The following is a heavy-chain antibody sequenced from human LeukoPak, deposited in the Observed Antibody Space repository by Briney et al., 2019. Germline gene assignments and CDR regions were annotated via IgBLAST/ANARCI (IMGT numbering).Heavy chain of an antibody. V-gene: IGHV1-18*01. CDR3: ARDRSGSSFFPYYFEY. J-gene: IGHJ4*02. CDR2: ISAYNGNT. Sequence: ASVKVSCQASGYTFTSYGISWVRQAPGQGLEWLAWISAYNGNTDYAQNVQGRLTMTTDTSTNTAYMELRSLRSDDTAIYYCARDRSGSSFFPYYFEYWGQGTLVTVSS. CDR1: GYTFTSYG. D-gene: IGHD6-19*01.